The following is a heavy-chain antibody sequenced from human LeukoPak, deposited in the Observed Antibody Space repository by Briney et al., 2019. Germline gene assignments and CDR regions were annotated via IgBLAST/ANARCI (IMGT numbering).Heavy chain of an antibody. CDR3: ARGNKGGTPLDD. D-gene: IGHD2-15*01. Sequence: AGGSLRLSCAASGFTVSSNYMTWVCQAPGKGLEWVSVIYSGGSTYYADSVKGRFTISRDNSKNTLYLQMNSLRFEDTAVYYCARGNKGGTPLDDWGQGTLVTVSS. V-gene: IGHV3-66*01. CDR2: IYSGGST. J-gene: IGHJ4*02. CDR1: GFTVSSNY.